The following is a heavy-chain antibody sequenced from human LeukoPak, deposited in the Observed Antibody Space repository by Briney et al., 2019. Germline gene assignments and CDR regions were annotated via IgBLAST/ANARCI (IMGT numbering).Heavy chain of an antibody. CDR1: GYTFTSYG. CDR2: ISAYNGNT. J-gene: IGHJ4*02. D-gene: IGHD3-22*01. Sequence: ASVKVSCKASGYTFTSYGISWVRQAPGQGLEWMGWISAYNGNTNYAQKLQGRVTMTTDTSTSTAYMGLRSLRSDDTAVYYCARGSPPRRNYDSRGYYSYYFDYWGQGTLVTVSS. V-gene: IGHV1-18*01. CDR3: ARGSPPRRNYDSRGYYSYYFDY.